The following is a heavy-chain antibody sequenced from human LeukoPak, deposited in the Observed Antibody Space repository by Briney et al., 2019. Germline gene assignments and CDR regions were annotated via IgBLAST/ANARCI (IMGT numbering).Heavy chain of an antibody. CDR1: GFTFDDYW. Sequence: PGGSLRLSCAASGFTFDDYWMSWVRQAPGKGLEWVANINQNGSEKYYLDSVKGRFTNSRDNAKNSLYLQMHSLRVEDTAVYFCASGMVEFDYWGQGTLVTVSS. V-gene: IGHV3-7*01. CDR2: INQNGSEK. CDR3: ASGMVEFDY. D-gene: IGHD2-8*01. J-gene: IGHJ4*02.